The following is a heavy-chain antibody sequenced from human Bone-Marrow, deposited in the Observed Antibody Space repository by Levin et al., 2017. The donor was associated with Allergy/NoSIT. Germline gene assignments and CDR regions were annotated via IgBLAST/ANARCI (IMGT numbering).Heavy chain of an antibody. CDR3: AFSIAVAGTGAFDI. CDR2: INPNSGGT. D-gene: IGHD6-19*01. CDR1: GYTFTGYY. V-gene: IGHV1-2*06. J-gene: IGHJ3*02. Sequence: GESLKISCKASGYTFTGYYMHWVRQAPGQGLEWMGRINPNSGGTNYAQKFQGRVTMTRDTSISTAYMELSRLRSDDTAVYYCAFSIAVAGTGAFDIWGQGTMVTVSS.